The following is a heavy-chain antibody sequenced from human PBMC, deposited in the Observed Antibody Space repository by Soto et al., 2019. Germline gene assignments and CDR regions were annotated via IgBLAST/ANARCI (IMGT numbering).Heavy chain of an antibody. Sequence: QVQLQESGPGLVKPSETLSLTCTVSGGSISSYYWSWIRQPPGKGLEWIGYIYYSGSTNYNPSLKSRVTISVETSKNQFSLKLSSVTAADTAVYYCARSTVDTAMVKYYYYYYMDVWGKGTTVTVSS. J-gene: IGHJ6*03. V-gene: IGHV4-59*08. CDR2: IYYSGST. D-gene: IGHD5-18*01. CDR3: ARSTVDTAMVKYYYYYYMDV. CDR1: GGSISSYY.